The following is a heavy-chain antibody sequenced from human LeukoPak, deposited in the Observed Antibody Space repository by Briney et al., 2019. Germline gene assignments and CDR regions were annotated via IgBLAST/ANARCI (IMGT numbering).Heavy chain of an antibody. CDR3: AKAGGYYYGSGDYDY. V-gene: IGHV3-23*01. D-gene: IGHD3-10*01. J-gene: IGHJ4*02. CDR1: GFTFSSYA. Sequence: GGSLRLSCAASGFTFSSYAMSWVRQAPGKGLEWVSSISGSGGSTYYADSVKGRFTISRDKTKNTLYLQMNSLRAENTAVYYCAKAGGYYYGSGDYDYWGQGTLVTVSS. CDR2: ISGSGGST.